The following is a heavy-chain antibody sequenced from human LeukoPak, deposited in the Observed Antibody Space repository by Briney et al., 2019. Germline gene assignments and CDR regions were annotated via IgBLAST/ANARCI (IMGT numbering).Heavy chain of an antibody. D-gene: IGHD6-13*01. V-gene: IGHV4-31*03. Sequence: SETLSLTCTVSGGSISSGGYYWSWIRQHPGKGLEWIGYIYYSGSTYYNPSLKSRVTISVDTSKNQFSLKLSSVTAADTAVYYCARGEAAADFENWGQGTLVTVSS. CDR2: IYYSGST. CDR1: GGSISSGGYY. CDR3: ARGEAAADFEN. J-gene: IGHJ4*02.